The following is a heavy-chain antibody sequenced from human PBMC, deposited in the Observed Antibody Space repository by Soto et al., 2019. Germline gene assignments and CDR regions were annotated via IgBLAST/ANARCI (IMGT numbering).Heavy chain of an antibody. Sequence: EVQLVESGGGLVKPGGSLRLSCAASGFTINTYSMNWVRQAPGKGLEWVSSISSGSSYMWYADSVKGRFTVSRDNAKNSLYLQMNSLGAEDTAVYYCARGWGTTVVTLDAFDIWGQGTMVTVSS. CDR1: GFTINTYS. D-gene: IGHD4-17*01. J-gene: IGHJ3*02. V-gene: IGHV3-21*01. CDR2: ISSGSSYM. CDR3: ARGWGTTVVTLDAFDI.